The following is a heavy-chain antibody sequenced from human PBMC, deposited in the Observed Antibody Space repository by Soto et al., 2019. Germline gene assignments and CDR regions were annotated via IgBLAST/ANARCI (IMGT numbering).Heavy chain of an antibody. Sequence: EVQLVESGGVVVQPGGSLRLSCAASGFTFDDYTMHWVRQAPGKGLEWVSLISWDGGSTYYADSVKGRFTISRDNSKNSLDLQMNSLRTEDTALYYCAKDVSSSWREYNFQHWGQGTLVTVSS. CDR2: ISWDGGST. J-gene: IGHJ1*01. CDR1: GFTFDDYT. CDR3: AKDVSSSWREYNFQH. V-gene: IGHV3-43*01. D-gene: IGHD6-13*01.